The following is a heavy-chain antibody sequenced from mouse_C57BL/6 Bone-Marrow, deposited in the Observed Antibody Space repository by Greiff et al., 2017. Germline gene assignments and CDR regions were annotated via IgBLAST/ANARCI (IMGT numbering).Heavy chain of an antibody. V-gene: IGHV1-22*01. Sequence: VQLQQSGPELVKPGASVKMSCKASGYTFTDYNMHWVKQSHGKSLEWIGYINPNNGGTSNNQKFKGKATLTVDKSSSTAYMELNSLTSEDSAVYYCARNYYYGNYLYAMDYWGQGTSVTVSS. J-gene: IGHJ4*01. CDR2: INPNNGGT. CDR1: GYTFTDYN. CDR3: ARNYYYGNYLYAMDY. D-gene: IGHD2-1*01.